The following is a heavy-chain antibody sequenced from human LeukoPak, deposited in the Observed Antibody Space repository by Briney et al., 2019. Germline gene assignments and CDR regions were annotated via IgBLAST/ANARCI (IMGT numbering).Heavy chain of an antibody. CDR3: ARVLHLYDSSGYPDY. Sequence: MTSETLSLTCTVSGGSISSYYWSWIRQPPGKGLEWIGYIYYSGSTNYNPSLKSRVTISVDTSKNQFSLKLSSVTAADTAVYYCARVLHLYDSSGYPDYWGQGTLVTVSS. J-gene: IGHJ4*02. CDR1: GGSISSYY. D-gene: IGHD3-22*01. CDR2: IYYSGST. V-gene: IGHV4-59*12.